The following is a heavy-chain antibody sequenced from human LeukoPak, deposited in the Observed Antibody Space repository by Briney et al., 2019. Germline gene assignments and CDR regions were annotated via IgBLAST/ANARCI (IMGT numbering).Heavy chain of an antibody. CDR3: AKSEGSSSARRFDY. CDR1: GFTFSSYA. CDR2: ISYDGSNK. J-gene: IGHJ4*02. Sequence: GGSLRLSCAASGFTFSSYAMHWVRQAPGKGLEWVAVISYDGSNKYYADSVKGRFTISRDNSKNTLYLQMNSLRAEDTAAYYCAKSEGSSSARRFDYWGQGTLVTVSS. D-gene: IGHD6-19*01. V-gene: IGHV3-30-3*02.